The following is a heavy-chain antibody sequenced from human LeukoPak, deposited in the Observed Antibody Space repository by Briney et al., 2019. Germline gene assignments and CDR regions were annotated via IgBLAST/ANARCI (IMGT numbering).Heavy chain of an antibody. V-gene: IGHV3-13*05. CDR1: GFTFSSYD. D-gene: IGHD6-19*01. Sequence: GGSLRLSCAASGFTFSSYDMHWVRQATGKGLEWVSAIGTAGDPYYPGSVKGRFTISRENAKNSLYLQMNSLRAGDTAVYYCASQTPRRLPIAVADYFDYWGQGTLVTVSS. CDR2: IGTAGDP. J-gene: IGHJ4*02. CDR3: ASQTPRRLPIAVADYFDY.